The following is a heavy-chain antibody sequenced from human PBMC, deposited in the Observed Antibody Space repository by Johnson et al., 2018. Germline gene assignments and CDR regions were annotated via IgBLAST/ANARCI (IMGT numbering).Heavy chain of an antibody. J-gene: IGHJ3*02. CDR1: GFTFSSYS. Sequence: VQLVESGGGLVQSGGSXRLSCAASGFTFSSYSMNWVRQAPGKGLEWVSYISGSSGSIYYADSLKGRFTVSRNNAKNSLYLTMNSLRDEDKAVYYCARDPPPYDFWTGYSHDAFDIWGHGTMVTVSS. CDR3: ARDPPPYDFWTGYSHDAFDI. CDR2: ISGSSGSI. V-gene: IGHV3-48*02. D-gene: IGHD3-3*01.